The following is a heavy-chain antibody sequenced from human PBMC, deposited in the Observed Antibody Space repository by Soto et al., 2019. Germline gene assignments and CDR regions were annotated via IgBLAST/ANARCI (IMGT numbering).Heavy chain of an antibody. CDR2: SRSKANNYAT. CDR1: GFTFSGSS. CDR3: ASLIYDSSNFYDNDY. J-gene: IGHJ4*02. V-gene: IGHV3-73*02. D-gene: IGHD3-22*01. Sequence: EVQLVESGGGLVQPGGSLRLSCAASGFTFSGSSMHWVRQASGKGLEWVARSRSKANNYATTYAASVKGRFTISRDESKNTTYLQMNSLKTEDTAIYYCASLIYDSSNFYDNDYWGQGTLCTVSS.